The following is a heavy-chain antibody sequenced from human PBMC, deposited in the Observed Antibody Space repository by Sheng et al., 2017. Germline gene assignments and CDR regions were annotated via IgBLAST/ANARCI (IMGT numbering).Heavy chain of an antibody. J-gene: IGHJ6*02. Sequence: QVQLQQWGAGLLKPSETLSLTCAVYGGSFSGYYWSWIRQPPGKGLEWIGEINHSGSTNYNPSLKSRVTISVDTSKNQFSLKLSSVTAADTAVYYCARGPNPSVRYYYYYYGMDVWGQGTTVTVSS. D-gene: IGHD4-17*01. CDR2: INHSGST. CDR3: ARGPNPSVRYYYYYYGMDV. V-gene: IGHV4-34*01. CDR1: GGSFSGYY.